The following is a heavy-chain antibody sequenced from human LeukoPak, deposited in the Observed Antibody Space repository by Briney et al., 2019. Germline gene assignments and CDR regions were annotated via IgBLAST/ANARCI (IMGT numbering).Heavy chain of an antibody. D-gene: IGHD3-22*01. V-gene: IGHV4-31*03. CDR3: ARDHYDSRGHYVVEY. Sequence: SETLSLTCSISGDSINSGGYYWNWSRQPPGKGLEWLGYIHSGGNAYFNPSVEGRSSISLDKSQNQFFLRLTSVTAADTAVYFCARDHYDSRGHYVVEYWGQGTLVTVSS. CDR2: IHSGGNA. J-gene: IGHJ4*02. CDR1: GDSINSGGYY.